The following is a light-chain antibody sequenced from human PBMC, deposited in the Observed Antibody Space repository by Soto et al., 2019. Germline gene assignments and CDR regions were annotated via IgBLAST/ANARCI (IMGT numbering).Light chain of an antibody. CDR3: QQYYNSPWT. J-gene: IGKJ1*01. V-gene: IGKV4-1*01. Sequence: DIVMTQSPDALAVSLGDRATINCKSSQNILYSSNNKNYLAWYQQKPGQPPKLLIYWASTRESGGPDRFSGSGSGTDFTLTISSLQAEDVAVYYCQQYYNSPWTFGQGTKVEIK. CDR1: QNILYSSNNKNY. CDR2: WAS.